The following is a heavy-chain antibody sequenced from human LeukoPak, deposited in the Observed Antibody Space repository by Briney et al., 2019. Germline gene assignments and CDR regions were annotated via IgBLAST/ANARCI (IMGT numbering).Heavy chain of an antibody. J-gene: IGHJ4*02. V-gene: IGHV3-23*01. Sequence: GGSLRLSCAASGFTFSSYAMSWVRQAPGKGLEWVSAISGSGGSTYYADSVKGRFTISRDNSKNSLYLQMNSLRAEDTAVYYCARAPRRDGYNIDYWGQGTLVTVSS. CDR3: ARAPRRDGYNIDY. CDR1: GFTFSSYA. D-gene: IGHD5-24*01. CDR2: ISGSGGST.